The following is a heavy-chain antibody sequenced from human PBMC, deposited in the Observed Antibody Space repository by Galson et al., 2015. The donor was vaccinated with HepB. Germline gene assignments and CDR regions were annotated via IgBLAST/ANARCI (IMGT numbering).Heavy chain of an antibody. J-gene: IGHJ3*02. V-gene: IGHV4-39*01. CDR3: ARPYCSGTSCYILKRLWEDAFDI. D-gene: IGHD2-2*02. CDR2: IYYSGST. CDR1: GGSISSSSYY. Sequence: ETLSLTCTVSGGSISSSSYYWGWIRQPPGKGLEWIGSIYYSGSTYYNPSLKSRVTISVDTSKNQFSLKLSSVTAADTAVYYCARPYCSGTSCYILKRLWEDAFDIWGQGTMVTVSS.